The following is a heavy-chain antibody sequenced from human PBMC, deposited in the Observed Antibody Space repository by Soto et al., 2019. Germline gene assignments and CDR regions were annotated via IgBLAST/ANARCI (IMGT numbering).Heavy chain of an antibody. CDR1: GYTFTSYY. CDR3: ARDHHSIGYYYLRENWFDP. CDR2: INPSGGST. J-gene: IGHJ5*02. D-gene: IGHD3-22*01. Sequence: ASVKVSCKASGYTFTSYYMHWVRQAPGQGLEWMGIINPSGGSTSYAQKFQGRVTMTRDTSTSTVYMELSSLRSEDTAVYYCARDHHSIGYYYLRENWFDPWGQGTLVTVSS. V-gene: IGHV1-46*01.